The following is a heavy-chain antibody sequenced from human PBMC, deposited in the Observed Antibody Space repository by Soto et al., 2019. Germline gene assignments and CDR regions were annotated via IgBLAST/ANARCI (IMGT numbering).Heavy chain of an antibody. D-gene: IGHD4-17*01. CDR3: ARAGGTTVTGLWHFDS. V-gene: IGHV3-33*08. CDR1: GFTFNTYS. J-gene: IGHJ4*02. Sequence: PGGSLRLSCEASGFTFNTYSMHWVRQPPGKGLEWLAAIWYDGTKKYYADSVKGRFTISRDNSKKTLYLQMNSLRAEDTAVYYCARAGGTTVTGLWHFDSWGQGTLVTVSS. CDR2: IWYDGTKK.